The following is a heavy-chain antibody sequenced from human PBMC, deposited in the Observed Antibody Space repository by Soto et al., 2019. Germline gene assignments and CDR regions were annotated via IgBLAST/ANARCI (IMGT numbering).Heavy chain of an antibody. J-gene: IGHJ6*02. Sequence: EVQLLESGGGLVQPGGSLRLSCAASGFTFSSYAMSWVRQAPGKGLEWVSAISGSGGSTYYADSVKGRFTISRDNSKSTLYLQMNSLGGEDTAVYYCAKRPYSNSNSYGMDVWGQGTTVTVSS. D-gene: IGHD4-4*01. CDR3: AKRPYSNSNSYGMDV. CDR1: GFTFSSYA. CDR2: ISGSGGST. V-gene: IGHV3-23*01.